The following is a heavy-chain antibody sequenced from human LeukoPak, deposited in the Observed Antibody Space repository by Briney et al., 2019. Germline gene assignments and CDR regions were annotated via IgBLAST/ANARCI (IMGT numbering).Heavy chain of an antibody. V-gene: IGHV7-4-1*02. CDR3: ARDYGDYVLGY. CDR1: GYTFSSFA. Sequence: ASVKVSCKASGYTFSSFAMNWVRQAPGQGLEWMGWNNTNTGNPTYAQGFTGRFVFSLDISVSTAYLQISSLKTEDTAVYYCARDYGDYVLGYWGQGTLVTVSS. J-gene: IGHJ4*02. D-gene: IGHD4-17*01. CDR2: NNTNTGNP.